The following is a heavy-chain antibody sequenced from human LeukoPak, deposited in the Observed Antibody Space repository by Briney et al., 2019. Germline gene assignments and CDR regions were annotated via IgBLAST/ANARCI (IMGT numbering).Heavy chain of an antibody. CDR2: ISYDGSNK. D-gene: IGHD2-15*01. CDR1: GFTFSSYG. V-gene: IGHV3-30*03. Sequence: PGGSLRLSCAASGFTFSSYGMHWVRQAPGKGLEWVAVISYDGSNKYYADSVKGRFTISRDNSKNTLYLQMNGLRSEDTAVYYCARATWPTPYYYYGMDVWGQGTTVTVSS. J-gene: IGHJ6*02. CDR3: ARATWPTPYYYYGMDV.